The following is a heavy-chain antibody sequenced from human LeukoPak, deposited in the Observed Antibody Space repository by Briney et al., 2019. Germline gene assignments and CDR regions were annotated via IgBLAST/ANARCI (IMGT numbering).Heavy chain of an antibody. CDR1: GFTFSSYG. CDR2: ISGSGGST. Sequence: GGSLRLSCAASGFTFSSYGMSWVRQAPGKGLEWVSAISGSGGSTYYADSVKGRFTISRDNSKNTLYLQMNSLRAEDTAVYYCAKTRRGIAVSGYFDYWGQGTLVTVSS. V-gene: IGHV3-23*01. CDR3: AKTRRGIAVSGYFDY. J-gene: IGHJ4*02. D-gene: IGHD6-19*01.